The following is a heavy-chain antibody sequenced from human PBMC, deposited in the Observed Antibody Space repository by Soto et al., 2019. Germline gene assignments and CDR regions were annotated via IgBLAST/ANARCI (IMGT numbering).Heavy chain of an antibody. CDR3: AKGSYCSSTSCYRSTWFDP. CDR2: ISGSGGST. CDR1: GFTFSSYA. D-gene: IGHD2-2*02. V-gene: IGHV3-23*01. Sequence: GGSLRLSCAASGFTFSSYAMSWVRQAPGKGLEWVSAISGSGGSTYYADSVKGRFTISRDNSKNTLYLQMNSLRAEDTAVYYCAKGSYCSSTSCYRSTWFDPWGQGTLVTVSS. J-gene: IGHJ5*02.